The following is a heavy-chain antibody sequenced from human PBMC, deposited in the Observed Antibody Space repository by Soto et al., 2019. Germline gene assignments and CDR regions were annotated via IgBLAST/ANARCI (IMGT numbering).Heavy chain of an antibody. V-gene: IGHV5-51*03. Sequence: EVQLVQSGAEVKKPGESLKISCKGSGYSFTNYWIGWLRQMPGKGLEWMGIIYPGDSDTRYSPSFQGQVTISADKSISTAYLQWSSLKASDTAMYYCARRSIAAGPYFYYYMDVWGKGTTVTVSS. CDR2: IYPGDSDT. D-gene: IGHD6-6*01. CDR3: ARRSIAAGPYFYYYMDV. J-gene: IGHJ6*03. CDR1: GYSFTNYW.